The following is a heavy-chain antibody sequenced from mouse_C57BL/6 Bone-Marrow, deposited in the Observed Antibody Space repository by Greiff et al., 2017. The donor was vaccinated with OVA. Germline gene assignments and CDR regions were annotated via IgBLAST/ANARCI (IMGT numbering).Heavy chain of an antibody. CDR3: TRDRGGLYYWAWFAY. J-gene: IGHJ3*01. Sequence: EVQLVESGEGLVKPGGSLKLSCAASGFTFSSYAMSWVRQTPEKRLEWVAYISSGGDYIYYADTVKGRFTISRDNARNTLYLQMSSLKSEDTAMYYCTRDRGGLYYWAWFAYWGQGTLVTVSA. CDR1: GFTFSSYA. V-gene: IGHV5-9-1*02. CDR2: ISSGGDYI. D-gene: IGHD2-1*01.